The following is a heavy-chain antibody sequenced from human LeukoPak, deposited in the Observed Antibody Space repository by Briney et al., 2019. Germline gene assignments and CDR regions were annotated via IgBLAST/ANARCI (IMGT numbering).Heavy chain of an antibody. CDR3: ARLFTGYSSSWYLKRDAFDI. CDR1: GGSFSGYY. D-gene: IGHD6-13*01. V-gene: IGHV4-34*01. J-gene: IGHJ3*02. CDR2: INHSGST. Sequence: SETLSLTCAVYGGSFSGYYWSWIRQPPGKGLEWIWEINHSGSTNYNPSLKSRVTISVDTSKNQFSLKLSSVTAADTAVYYCARLFTGYSSSWYLKRDAFDIWGQGTMVTVSS.